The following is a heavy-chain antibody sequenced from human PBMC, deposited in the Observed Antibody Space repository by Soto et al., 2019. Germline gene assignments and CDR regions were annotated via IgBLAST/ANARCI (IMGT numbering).Heavy chain of an antibody. V-gene: IGHV3-9*01. CDR2: ITLNSGSI. CDR3: AKDIREYSSGWTYFDY. D-gene: IGHD6-19*01. J-gene: IGHJ4*01. Sequence: MRLSCAASGFTFHDYAMHWVRQGQGKGLELVSGITLNSGSIDYADSVKGRFTISRDNAKNSLYLQMNSLRPEDTALYYCAKDIREYSSGWTYFDYWGHGTLVTVSS. CDR1: GFTFHDYA.